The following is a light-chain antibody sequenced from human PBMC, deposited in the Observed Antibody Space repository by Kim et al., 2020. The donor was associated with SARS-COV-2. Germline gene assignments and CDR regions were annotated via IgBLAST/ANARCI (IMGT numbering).Light chain of an antibody. CDR3: QHYSRFPYT. CDR2: LAS. J-gene: IGKJ2*01. CDR1: QMIDTW. Sequence: ASIGDRVTITCRASQMIDTWLAWYQQKPGKAPKRLIYLASTLENGVPPRFSGSGSGADFTLTINSLQPDDFATYYCQHYSRFPYTFGQGTKVDIK. V-gene: IGKV1-5*03.